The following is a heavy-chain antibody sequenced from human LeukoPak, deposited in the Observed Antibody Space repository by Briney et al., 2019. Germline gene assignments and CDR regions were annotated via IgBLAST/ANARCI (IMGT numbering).Heavy chain of an antibody. CDR1: GFTFSDYY. CDR2: ISSSGSTI. D-gene: IGHD3-10*01. Sequence: PGGSLRLSCAASGFTFSDYYMSWIRQAPGKGLEWVSYISSSGSTIYYADSVKGRFTISRDNAKNSLYLQMNSLRAEDTAVYYCARSIRPSGSDYPKPNYGMDVWGQGTTVTVSS. CDR3: ARSIRPSGSDYPKPNYGMDV. J-gene: IGHJ6*02. V-gene: IGHV3-11*01.